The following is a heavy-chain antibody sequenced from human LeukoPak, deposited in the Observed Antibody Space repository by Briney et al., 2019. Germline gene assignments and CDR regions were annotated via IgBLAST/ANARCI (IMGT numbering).Heavy chain of an antibody. CDR1: GYTFTSYA. CDR2: INAGNGNT. D-gene: IGHD6-6*01. V-gene: IGHV1-3*01. J-gene: IGHJ3*02. Sequence: ASVKVSCKASGYTFTSYAMHWVRQAPGQRLEWMGWINAGNGNTKYSQKFQGRVTITRDTSASTAYMELSSLRSEDTAVYYCATDSSSSDTNAFDIWGQGTMVTVSS. CDR3: ATDSSSSDTNAFDI.